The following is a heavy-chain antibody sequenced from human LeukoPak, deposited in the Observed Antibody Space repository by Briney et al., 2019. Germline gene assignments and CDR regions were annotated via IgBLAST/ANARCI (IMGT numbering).Heavy chain of an antibody. CDR3: ARDHDWAFDL. J-gene: IGHJ4*02. V-gene: IGHV3-48*02. CDR1: GFPFGSYV. CDR2: INHNAEMI. D-gene: IGHD3-9*01. Sequence: PPGGSLRLSCEGSGFPFGSYVMTWVRQAPVKGLEWIAYINHNAEMIFYPDFVKGRFTISRDNAKNSLYLQMNALRYEDTAIYYCARDHDWAFDLWGQGTLVTVSS.